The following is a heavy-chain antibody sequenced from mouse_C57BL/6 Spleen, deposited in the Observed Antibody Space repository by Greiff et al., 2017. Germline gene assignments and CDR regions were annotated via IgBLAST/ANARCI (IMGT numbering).Heavy chain of an antibody. D-gene: IGHD2-2*01. J-gene: IGHJ4*01. Sequence: EVKLVESGGGLVKPGGSLKLSCAASGFTFSDYGMHWVRQAPEKGLEWVAYISSGSSTIYYADTVKGRFTISRDNAKSTLFLQMTSLRSEDTAMYYCARGYDENYAMDYWGQGTSVTVSS. V-gene: IGHV5-17*01. CDR1: GFTFSDYG. CDR2: ISSGSSTI. CDR3: ARGYDENYAMDY.